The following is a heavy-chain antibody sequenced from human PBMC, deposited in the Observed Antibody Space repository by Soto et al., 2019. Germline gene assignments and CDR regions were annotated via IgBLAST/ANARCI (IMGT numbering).Heavy chain of an antibody. V-gene: IGHV4-39*01. CDR3: ARREGSRWGASRSVVLNFGMDV. Sequence: PSETLSLTCTVSGGSITSSSFYWGWILHPPGKGLEWIGTISYSGSTYYNPSLKSRVTMSVDTSKSQFSLKLSSVTAADTAVYYCARREGSRWGASRSVVLNFGMDVWGQGTTVTVSS. D-gene: IGHD6-13*01. CDR1: GGSITSSSFY. CDR2: ISYSGST. J-gene: IGHJ6*02.